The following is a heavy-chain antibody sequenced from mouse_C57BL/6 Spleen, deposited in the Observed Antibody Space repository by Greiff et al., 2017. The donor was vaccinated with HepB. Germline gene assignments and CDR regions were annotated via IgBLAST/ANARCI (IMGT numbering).Heavy chain of an antibody. V-gene: IGHV1-76*01. CDR3: ARYDYDRAMDY. CDR1: GYTFTDYY. D-gene: IGHD2-4*01. CDR2: IYPGSGNT. J-gene: IGHJ4*01. Sequence: QVQLKESGAELVRPGASVKLSCKASGYTFTDYYINWVKQRPGQGLEWIARIYPGSGNTYYNEKFKGKATLTAEKSSSTAYMQLSSLTSEDSAVYFCARYDYDRAMDYWGQGTSVTVSS.